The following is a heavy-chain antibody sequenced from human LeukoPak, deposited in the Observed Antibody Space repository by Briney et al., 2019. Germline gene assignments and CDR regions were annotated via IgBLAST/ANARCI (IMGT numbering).Heavy chain of an antibody. Sequence: SETLSLTCTVCGGSISSYYWSWIRQPAGKGLEWIGRIYTSGSTNYNPSLKSRVTMSVDTSKNQFSLKLSSVTAADTAVYYCARGQYYYGSGSLYFDYWGQGTLVTVSS. V-gene: IGHV4-4*07. CDR3: ARGQYYYGSGSLYFDY. CDR1: GGSISSYY. CDR2: IYTSGST. D-gene: IGHD3-10*01. J-gene: IGHJ4*02.